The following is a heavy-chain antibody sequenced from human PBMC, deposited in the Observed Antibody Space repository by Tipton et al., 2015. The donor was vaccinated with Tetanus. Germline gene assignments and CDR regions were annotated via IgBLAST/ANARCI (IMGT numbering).Heavy chain of an antibody. CDR1: GGSIIVSNFY. J-gene: IGHJ5*02. Sequence: TLSLTCRVSGGSIIVSNFYWGWIRQPPGKGLEWIGSIHYTGSTYLNPSLKSRVTISVDTSKNQFSLKLSSVTAADTAVYYCARRRTLPLFDPWGQGTLVTVSS. V-gene: IGHV4-39*01. D-gene: IGHD3-16*01. CDR3: ARRRTLPLFDP. CDR2: IHYTGST.